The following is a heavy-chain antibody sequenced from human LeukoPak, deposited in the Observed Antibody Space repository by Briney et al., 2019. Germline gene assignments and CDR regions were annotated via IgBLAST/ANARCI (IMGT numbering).Heavy chain of an antibody. Sequence: ASVKVSCKASGYAFTSYGISWVRQAPGQGLEWMGWISAYNGNTMYAQKLQDRVNMTTDTSTSTVIMELRSLKSDDTAVYYCARRYDHGSGSYSDYWGQGTLVTVSS. CDR1: GYAFTSYG. D-gene: IGHD3-10*01. V-gene: IGHV1-18*01. CDR3: ARRYDHGSGSYSDY. J-gene: IGHJ4*02. CDR2: ISAYNGNT.